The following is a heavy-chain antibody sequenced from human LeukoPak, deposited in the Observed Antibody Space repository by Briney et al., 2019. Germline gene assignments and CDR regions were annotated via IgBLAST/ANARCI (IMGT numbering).Heavy chain of an antibody. CDR2: IYSGGST. D-gene: IGHD4-17*01. CDR1: GFTVSSNY. J-gene: IGHJ6*02. Sequence: GGPLRLSCAASGFTVSSNYMSWVRQAPGKGLEWVSVIYSGGSTYYADSVKGRFTISRDNSKNTLYLQMNSLRAEDTAVYYCARTLYGDYNYYYGMDVWGQGTTVTVPS. CDR3: ARTLYGDYNYYYGMDV. V-gene: IGHV3-53*01.